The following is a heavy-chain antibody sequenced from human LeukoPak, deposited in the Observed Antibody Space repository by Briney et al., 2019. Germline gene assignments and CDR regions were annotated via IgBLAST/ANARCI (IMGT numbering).Heavy chain of an antibody. CDR2: ISAYNGNT. CDR1: GYTFTSYG. J-gene: IGHJ4*02. Sequence: ASVKVPCKSSGYTFTSYGISWVRQAPGQGLEWMGWISAYNGNTNYAQKLQGRVTMTTDTSTSTAYMELRSLRSDDTAVYYCARDGEEIVVVPAAHFDYWGQGTLVTVSS. V-gene: IGHV1-18*01. CDR3: ARDGEEIVVVPAAHFDY. D-gene: IGHD2-2*01.